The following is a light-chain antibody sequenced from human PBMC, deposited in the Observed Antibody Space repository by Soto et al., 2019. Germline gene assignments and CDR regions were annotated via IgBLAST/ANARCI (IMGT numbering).Light chain of an antibody. CDR2: EVS. J-gene: IGLJ3*02. Sequence: QSVLTQPASVSGSPGQSSTISCTGTSSDVGSYNLVSWYQQHPGKAPKLMIYEVSKRPSGVSNRFSGSKSGNTASLTISGLQAEDEADYYCCSYAGSRGSXVFGGGTQLTVL. V-gene: IGLV2-23*02. CDR1: SSDVGSYNL. CDR3: CSYAGSRGSXV.